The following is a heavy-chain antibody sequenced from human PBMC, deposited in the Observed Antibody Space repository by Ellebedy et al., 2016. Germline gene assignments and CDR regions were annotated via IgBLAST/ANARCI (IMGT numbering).Heavy chain of an antibody. D-gene: IGHD2-15*01. J-gene: IGHJ5*02. CDR3: ARGRGYCSGGSCRGFDP. CDR2: IYYSGST. CDR1: GGSISSSSYY. Sequence: GSLRLSXTVSGGSISSSSYYWGWIRQPPGKGLEWIGSIYYSGSTNYNPSLKSRVTISVDTSKNQFSLKLSSVTAADTAVYYCARGRGYCSGGSCRGFDPWGQGTLVTVSS. V-gene: IGHV4-39*07.